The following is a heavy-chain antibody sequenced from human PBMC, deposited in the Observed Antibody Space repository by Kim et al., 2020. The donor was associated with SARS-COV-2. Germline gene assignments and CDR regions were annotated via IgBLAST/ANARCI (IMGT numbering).Heavy chain of an antibody. CDR3: ASGTVVPAAMPNYYYGMDV. V-gene: IGHV3-21*01. D-gene: IGHD2-2*01. CDR2: ISSSSSYI. Sequence: GGSLRLSCAASGFTFSSYSMNWVRQAPGKGLEWVSSISSSSSYIYYADSVKGRFTISRDNAKNSLYLQMNSLRAEDTAVYYCASGTVVPAAMPNYYYGMDVWGQGTTVTVSS. CDR1: GFTFSSYS. J-gene: IGHJ6*02.